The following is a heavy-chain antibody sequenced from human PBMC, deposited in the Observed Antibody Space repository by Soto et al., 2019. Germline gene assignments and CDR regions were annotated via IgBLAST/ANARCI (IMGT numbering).Heavy chain of an antibody. V-gene: IGHV1-69*02. Sequence: GASVKVSCKASGGTFSIYTISWVRQAPGQGLEWMGRIIPILGIANYAQEFQGRVTITADKSTSTAYMELSSLRSEDTAVYYCARVPGSGGSARVDPWGQGTLVTVAS. J-gene: IGHJ5*02. CDR2: IIPILGIA. D-gene: IGHD2-15*01. CDR1: GGTFSIYT. CDR3: ARVPGSGGSARVDP.